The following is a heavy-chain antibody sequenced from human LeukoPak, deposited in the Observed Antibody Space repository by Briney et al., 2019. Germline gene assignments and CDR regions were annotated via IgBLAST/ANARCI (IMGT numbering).Heavy chain of an antibody. CDR2: LYSGGDT. V-gene: IGHV3-53*01. D-gene: IGHD2-15*01. Sequence: GGSLRLSCAASGFALSSNYVGWVRQAPGGGLHWVSLLYSGGDTYYADSVKGRFTISRDTSKNTLYLQMNSLRVDDTAVYYCARGLGYCNSGSCYPEAFDIWGQGTMVTVSS. J-gene: IGHJ3*02. CDR3: ARGLGYCNSGSCYPEAFDI. CDR1: GFALSSNY.